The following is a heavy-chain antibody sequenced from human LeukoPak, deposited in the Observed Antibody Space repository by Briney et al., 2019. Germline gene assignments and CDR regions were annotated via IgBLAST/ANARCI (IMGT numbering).Heavy chain of an antibody. CDR2: INPNSGGT. CDR3: ARGLDPATSALARMDV. J-gene: IGHJ6*02. CDR1: GYTFTGYY. V-gene: IGHV1-2*02. D-gene: IGHD2-15*01. Sequence: ASVKVSCKASGYTFTGYYMHWVRQAPGQGLEWMGWINPNSGGTNYAQKFQGRVTMTRDTSISTAYMELSRLISDDTAVYYCARGLDPATSALARMDVWGQGTTVTVSS.